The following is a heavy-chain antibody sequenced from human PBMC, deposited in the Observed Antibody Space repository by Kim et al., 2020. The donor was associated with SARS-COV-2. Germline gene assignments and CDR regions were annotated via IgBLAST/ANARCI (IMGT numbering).Heavy chain of an antibody. J-gene: IGHJ5*02. CDR3: ARDKALLWFGEFDP. V-gene: IGHV3-53*01. CDR1: GFTVSSNY. Sequence: GGSLRLSCAASGFTVSSNYMSWVRQAPGKGLEWVSVIYSGGSQYHADSVTGRFTISRDNSKNTLYLQMNSLRDEDTAVYYCARDKALLWFGEFDPWGQGT. CDR2: IYSGGSQ. D-gene: IGHD3-10*01.